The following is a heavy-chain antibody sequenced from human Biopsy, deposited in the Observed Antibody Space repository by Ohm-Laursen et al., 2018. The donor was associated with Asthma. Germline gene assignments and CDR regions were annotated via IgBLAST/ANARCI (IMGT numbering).Heavy chain of an antibody. CDR3: ARAVDYSHYYGIDF. CDR2: ISVYNGNT. Sequence: VASVKVSCKTSGHTFNSAGITWVRQAPGQGLEWMGGISVYNGNTKVAQKLQDRVTMITDTSTSTAYMELRSLRSDDTAVYFCARAVDYSHYYGIDFWGQGTTVTVS. V-gene: IGHV1-18*01. J-gene: IGHJ6*02. CDR1: GHTFNSAG. D-gene: IGHD3-10*01.